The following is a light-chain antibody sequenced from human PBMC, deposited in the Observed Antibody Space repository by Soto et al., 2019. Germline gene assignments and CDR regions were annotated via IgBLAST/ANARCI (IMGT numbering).Light chain of an antibody. J-gene: IGKJ1*01. Sequence: EIVLTQPPGTLSLSPGERATLSCRASQSVSSSHLAWYQQKPGQAPRLLLYGASNRATGIPDRFSGSGSGTDFALTISRLEPEDFAVYYCQQYGSSPTFGQGTQVEI. CDR2: GAS. CDR3: QQYGSSPT. CDR1: QSVSSSH. V-gene: IGKV3-20*01.